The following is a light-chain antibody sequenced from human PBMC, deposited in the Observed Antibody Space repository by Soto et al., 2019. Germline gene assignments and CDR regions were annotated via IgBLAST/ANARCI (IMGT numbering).Light chain of an antibody. J-gene: IGKJ2*01. Sequence: EIVMTQSPATLSMSPGEGATLSCRASQSVRSNLAWYQQKPGQVPRLLIYGASTRATGIPARFSGSGSGTEFTLTISSLQSEDFAVYYCQQYNNWPPYTFGQGTKLEIK. CDR3: QQYNNWPPYT. CDR2: GAS. V-gene: IGKV3-15*01. CDR1: QSVRSN.